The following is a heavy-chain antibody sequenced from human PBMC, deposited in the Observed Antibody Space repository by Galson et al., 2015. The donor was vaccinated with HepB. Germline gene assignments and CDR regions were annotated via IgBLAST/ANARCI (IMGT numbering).Heavy chain of an antibody. Sequence: PALVKPTQTLTLTCTFSGFSLSTSKMRVSWIRQPPGKALEWLARIDWDDDKFYSISLKTRLTISKDTSKNQVVLTMTNMDPVDTATYYCARIGDCGGDCYLDHWGQGTLVTVSS. V-gene: IGHV2-70*04. D-gene: IGHD2-21*01. CDR3: ARIGDCGGDCYLDH. CDR2: IDWDDDK. CDR1: GFSLSTSKMR. J-gene: IGHJ4*02.